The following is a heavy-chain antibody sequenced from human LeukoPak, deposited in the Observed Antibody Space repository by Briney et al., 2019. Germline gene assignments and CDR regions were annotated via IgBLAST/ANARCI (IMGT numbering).Heavy chain of an antibody. CDR1: GGSISSSSYY. V-gene: IGHV4-39*01. Sequence: PSETLSPTCTVSGGSISSSSYYWGWLRQPPGKGLEWIGSIYYSGSTYYNPSLKSRVTISVDTSKNQFSLKLSSVTAADTAVYYCARHVNTMVRIDYWGQGTLVTVSS. D-gene: IGHD3-10*01. CDR2: IYYSGST. J-gene: IGHJ4*02. CDR3: ARHVNTMVRIDY.